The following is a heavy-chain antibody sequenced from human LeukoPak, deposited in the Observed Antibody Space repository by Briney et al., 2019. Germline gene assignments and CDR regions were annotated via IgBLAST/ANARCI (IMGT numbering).Heavy chain of an antibody. V-gene: IGHV3-30*02. CDR1: GFTFSSSG. Sequence: GGSLRLSCAASGFTFSSSGMHWVRQAPGKGLEWVAFIRYDGSEKYYTDSVKGRFTISRDNSKNTLYLQMNSLRAEDTAVYYCAKEYLGYCSSTSCNPYYFDYWGQGTLVTVSS. CDR3: AKEYLGYCSSTSCNPYYFDY. D-gene: IGHD2-2*01. CDR2: IRYDGSEK. J-gene: IGHJ4*02.